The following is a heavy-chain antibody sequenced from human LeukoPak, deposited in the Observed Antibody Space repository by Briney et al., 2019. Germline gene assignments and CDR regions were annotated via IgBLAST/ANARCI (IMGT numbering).Heavy chain of an antibody. V-gene: IGHV1-2*02. CDR3: ARGRLYYYDSSGYPTRYPYNWFDP. J-gene: IGHJ5*02. D-gene: IGHD3-22*01. Sequence: GASVKVSCKASGYTFTGYYMHWVRQAPGQGLEWMGWINPNSGGTNYAQKFQGRVTMTRDTSISTAYMELSRLRSDDTAVYYCARGRLYYYDSSGYPTRYPYNWFDPWGQGTLVTVSS. CDR2: INPNSGGT. CDR1: GYTFTGYY.